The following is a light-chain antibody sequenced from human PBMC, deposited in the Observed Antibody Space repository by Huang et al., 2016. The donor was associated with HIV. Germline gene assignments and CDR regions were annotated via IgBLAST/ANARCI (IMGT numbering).Light chain of an antibody. Sequence: EVVMTQSPVTLSVSPGESATLSCRASQSVNNKLAWFQQKPCQAPRLLIHDASIRATGIPDRVSGSGSGTEFTLTISSLQSEDFAVYYCQQYNNWPPWTFGQGTKVEIK. CDR2: DAS. V-gene: IGKV3-15*01. J-gene: IGKJ1*01. CDR1: QSVNNK. CDR3: QQYNNWPPWT.